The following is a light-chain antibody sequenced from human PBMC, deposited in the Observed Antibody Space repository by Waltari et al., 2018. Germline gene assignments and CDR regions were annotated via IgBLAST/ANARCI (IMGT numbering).Light chain of an antibody. CDR3: QSAANSVTFDVV. V-gene: IGLV3-25*03. Sequence: SNELTQPPSVSVSPGQTARITCSGDALPKQYAYWFQQKPGQAPLMLIYKDNERPSGIPGRFSAYSSGKTVTLTISGVQAEDEADYYCQSAANSVTFDVVFGGGTKLTVL. J-gene: IGLJ2*01. CDR2: KDN. CDR1: ALPKQY.